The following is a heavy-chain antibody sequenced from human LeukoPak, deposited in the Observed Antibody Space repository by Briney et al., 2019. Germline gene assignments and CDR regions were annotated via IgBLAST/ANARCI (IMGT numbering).Heavy chain of an antibody. Sequence: ASVKVSCKASGGTFSSYAISWVRQAPGQGLEWMGRIIPILGIANYAQKFQGRVTITADKSTSTAYMELSSLRSEDTAVYYCARVGHFGSGNSDYWGQGTPVTVSS. CDR2: IIPILGIA. D-gene: IGHD4-23*01. CDR3: ARVGHFGSGNSDY. J-gene: IGHJ4*02. CDR1: GGTFSSYA. V-gene: IGHV1-69*04.